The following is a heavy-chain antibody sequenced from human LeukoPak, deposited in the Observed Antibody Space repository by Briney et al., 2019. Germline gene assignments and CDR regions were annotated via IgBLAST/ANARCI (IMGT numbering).Heavy chain of an antibody. J-gene: IGHJ5*02. V-gene: IGHV3-53*01. Sequence: PGGSLRLSCAASGLTVSGIYMSWVRQAPGKGLEWVSVIYSGGTTYYADSVRGRFTISRDNPKNMLYLQMNSLRAEDTAVYYCARGIQAGNFFDAWGQGALVTVSS. CDR2: IYSGGTT. CDR3: ARGIQAGNFFDA. CDR1: GLTVSGIY.